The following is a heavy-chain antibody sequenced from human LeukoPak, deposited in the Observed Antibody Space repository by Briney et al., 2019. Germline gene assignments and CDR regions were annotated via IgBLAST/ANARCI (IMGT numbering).Heavy chain of an antibody. CDR2: IIPIFGTA. D-gene: IGHD1-26*01. Sequence: GGSLRLSCAASGFTFSSYAISWVRQAPGQGLEWMGGIIPIFGTANYAQKFQGRVTIIADESTSTAYMELSSLRSEDTAVYYCARGVVGATTGAYSFDYWGRGTLVTVSS. CDR3: ARGVVGATTGAYSFDY. V-gene: IGHV1-69*01. J-gene: IGHJ4*02. CDR1: GFTFSSYA.